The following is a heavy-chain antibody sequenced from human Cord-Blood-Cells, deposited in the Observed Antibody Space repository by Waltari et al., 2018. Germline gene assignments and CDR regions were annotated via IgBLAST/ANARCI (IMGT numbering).Heavy chain of an antibody. CDR3: ATAGDYGGNSVFAFDI. CDR2: LDPEDGET. CDR1: GYTITDLS. Sequence: VQLVQSGAEVKKPGASVKVSCKVSGYTITDLSMHWVRQAPGKGLEWMGGLDPEDGETIYAQKFQGRVTMTEDTSTDTAYMELSSLRSEDTAVYYCATAGDYGGNSVFAFDIWGQGTMVTVSS. V-gene: IGHV1-24*01. J-gene: IGHJ3*02. D-gene: IGHD4-17*01.